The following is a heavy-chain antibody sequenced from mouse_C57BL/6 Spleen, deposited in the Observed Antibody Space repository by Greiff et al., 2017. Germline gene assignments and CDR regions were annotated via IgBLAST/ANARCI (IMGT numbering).Heavy chain of an antibody. V-gene: IGHV1-82*01. CDR1: GYAFSSSW. CDR2: IYPGDGDT. CDR3: ARQVSIAY. J-gene: IGHJ3*01. Sequence: VQLQQSGPELVKPGASVKISCKASGYAFSSSWMNWVKQRPGKGLEWIGRIYPGDGDTNYNGKFKGKATLTADKSSSTAYMQLSSLTSEDSAVYFCARQVSIAYWGQGTLVTVSA.